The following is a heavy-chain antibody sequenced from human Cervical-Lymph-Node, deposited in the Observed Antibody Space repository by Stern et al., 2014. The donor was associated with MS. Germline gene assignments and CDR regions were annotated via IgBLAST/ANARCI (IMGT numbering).Heavy chain of an antibody. V-gene: IGHV3-21*01. CDR1: GFTFSSYS. Sequence: VQLVESGGGLVKPGGSLRLSCAASGFTFSSYSMNWVRQAPGKGLGWVSSISSSSSYIYYADSVKGRFTISRDNAKNSLYLQMNSLRAEDTAVYYCARDPITMVRGVFYWGQGTLVTVSS. CDR3: ARDPITMVRGVFY. CDR2: ISSSSSYI. J-gene: IGHJ4*02. D-gene: IGHD3-10*01.